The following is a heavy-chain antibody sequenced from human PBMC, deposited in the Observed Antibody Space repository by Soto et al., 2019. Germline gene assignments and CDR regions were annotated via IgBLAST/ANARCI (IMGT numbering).Heavy chain of an antibody. V-gene: IGHV3-30*04. CDR3: ANAATRYFSYGRDV. D-gene: IGHD5-12*01. CDR2: ISFSGSDT. CDR1: GFSFSDYS. J-gene: IGHJ6*02. Sequence: QVRLVESGGDVVQPGRSLRLSCAASGFSFSDYSMHWVRQTPGMGLQWLAAISFSGSDTFYADAVKGRFTISRDNSKNTLYLQMNSLRTEDTAVYYCANAATRYFSYGRDVWGQGTTVTVSS.